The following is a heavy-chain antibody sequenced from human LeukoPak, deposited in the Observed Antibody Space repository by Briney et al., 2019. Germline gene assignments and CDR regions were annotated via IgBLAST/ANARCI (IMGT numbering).Heavy chain of an antibody. V-gene: IGHV7-4-1*02. CDR2: INTNTGSP. CDR3: ARDIYYYDSSGYGIKSDY. D-gene: IGHD3-22*01. Sequence: ASVKVSCKASGYTFTSYAMNWVRQAPGQGLEWMGWINTNTGSPTYAQGFTGRFVFSLDTSVSTAYLQISSLKAEDTAVYYCARDIYYYDSSGYGIKSDYWGQGTLVTVSS. CDR1: GYTFTSYA. J-gene: IGHJ4*02.